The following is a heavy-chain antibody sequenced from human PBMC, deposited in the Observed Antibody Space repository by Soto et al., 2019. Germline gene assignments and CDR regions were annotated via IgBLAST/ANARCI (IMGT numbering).Heavy chain of an antibody. V-gene: IGHV4-30-4*01. J-gene: IGHJ5*02. D-gene: IGHD6-13*01. CDR2: IYYSGST. CDR3: ARDLVAAAGTDWFDP. CDR1: GGSISSGDYY. Sequence: TSETLSLTCTVSGGSISSGDYYWSWIRQPPGKGLEWIGYIYYSGSTYYNPSLKSRFTISVDTSKNQFSLKLSSVTAADTAVYYCARDLVAAAGTDWFDPWGQGTLVTVSS.